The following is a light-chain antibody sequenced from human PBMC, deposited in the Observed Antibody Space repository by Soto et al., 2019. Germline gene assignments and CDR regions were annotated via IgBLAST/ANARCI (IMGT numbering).Light chain of an antibody. V-gene: IGKV3-15*01. CDR1: QSVSTN. CDR3: QQYNNWRRGRDG. CDR2: GAS. Sequence: EIVVTQSPATLSVSPGERATLSCRASQSVSTNLAWYQQKPGQAPRLLIYGASTRATGIPARFSGSGSGTDFTLTIISMRSEDFAVYYCQQYNNWRRGRDGFGQGTRLEIK. J-gene: IGKJ5*01.